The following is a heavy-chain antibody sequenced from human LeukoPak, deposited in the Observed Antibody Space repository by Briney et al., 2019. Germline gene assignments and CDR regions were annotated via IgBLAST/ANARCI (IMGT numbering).Heavy chain of an antibody. J-gene: IGHJ6*03. CDR2: ISGSGIST. V-gene: IGHV3-23*01. D-gene: IGHD1-14*01. Sequence: GGSLRLSCAASGFTFSSYAMSWVRQTPGKGLEWVSTISGSGISTYYADSVKYRFTISRDNSKNTLYLQMNSLRAEDTAVYYCAKREPDYYYFYLDVWGKGTAVTVSS. CDR3: AKREPDYYYFYLDV. CDR1: GFTFSSYA.